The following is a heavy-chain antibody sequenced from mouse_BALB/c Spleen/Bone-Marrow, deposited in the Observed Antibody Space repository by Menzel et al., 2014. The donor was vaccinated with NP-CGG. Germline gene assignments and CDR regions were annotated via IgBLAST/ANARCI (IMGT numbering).Heavy chain of an antibody. J-gene: IGHJ3*01. CDR3: ARELGVFAY. CDR1: GYAFTNYL. D-gene: IGHD4-1*01. Sequence: QVQLKQSGAELVRPGTSVKVSCKASGYAFTNYLIEWVKQRPGQGLEWIGVSNPGSGGTNYNEKFKGKATLTADKSSSTAYMQLSSLTSDDSAVYFCARELGVFAYWGQGTLVTVSA. CDR2: SNPGSGGT. V-gene: IGHV1-54*01.